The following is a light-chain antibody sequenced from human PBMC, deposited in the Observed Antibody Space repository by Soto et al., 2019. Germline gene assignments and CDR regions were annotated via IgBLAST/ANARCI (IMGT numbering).Light chain of an antibody. CDR3: QHYNSYSSIT. CDR1: QSISSW. V-gene: IGKV1-5*03. CDR2: KAS. Sequence: DIQMTQSPSTLSASVGDRVTITCRASQSISSWLAWYQQKPGKAPKLLIYKASSLESGVPSRFSGSGSGTEFTLPISSLQPDDFATYYCQHYNSYSSITFGQGTRLEIK. J-gene: IGKJ5*01.